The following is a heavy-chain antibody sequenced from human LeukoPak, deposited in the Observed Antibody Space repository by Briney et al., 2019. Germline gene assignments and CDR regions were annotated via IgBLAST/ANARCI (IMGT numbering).Heavy chain of an antibody. V-gene: IGHV3-30*02. CDR1: GFTFSSYG. CDR2: IRYDGSNK. J-gene: IGHJ4*02. D-gene: IGHD6-19*01. Sequence: GGSLRLSCAASGFTFSSYGMHWVRQAPGKGLEWVAFIRYDGSNKYYADSVKGRFTISRDNSKNTLYLQMNSLRAEDTAVYYCAKDMMAGTSYFDYWGQGTLVTVSS. CDR3: AKDMMAGTSYFDY.